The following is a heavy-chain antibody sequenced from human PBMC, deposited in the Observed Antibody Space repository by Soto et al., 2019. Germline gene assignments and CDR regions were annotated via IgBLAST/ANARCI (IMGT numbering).Heavy chain of an antibody. CDR1: GGSFSGYY. CDR2: INHSGST. V-gene: IGHV4-34*01. CDR3: ARNRIDYYDSSGYQNPRFDY. J-gene: IGHJ4*02. Sequence: SETLSLTCAVYGGSFSGYYWSWIRQPPGKGLEWIGEINHSGSTNYNPSLKSRVAISVDTSKNQFSLKLSSVTAADTAVYYCARNRIDYYDSSGYQNPRFDYWGQGTLVTVSS. D-gene: IGHD3-22*01.